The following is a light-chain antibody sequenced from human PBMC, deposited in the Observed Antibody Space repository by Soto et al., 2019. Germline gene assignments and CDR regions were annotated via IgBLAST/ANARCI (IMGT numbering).Light chain of an antibody. Sequence: DIVMTQSPLSLRVTPGEPASISCRSSQSLLHRNGYNYLDWYLQKPGQSPQLLIYLGSNRASGVPDRFSGSGSGTDFTLKISRVEAEDVGVYYCMQALQTPNTFGQGTKLEIK. V-gene: IGKV2-28*01. CDR1: QSLLHRNGYNY. J-gene: IGKJ2*01. CDR2: LGS. CDR3: MQALQTPNT.